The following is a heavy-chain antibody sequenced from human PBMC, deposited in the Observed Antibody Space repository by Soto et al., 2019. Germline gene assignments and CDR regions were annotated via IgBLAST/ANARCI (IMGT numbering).Heavy chain of an antibody. CDR3: ARHHVRGRTIAGAAEF. CDR2: INQSGNT. D-gene: IGHD6-13*01. CDR1: GGSFTGYY. Sequence: QVQLQQWGAGLLKPSETLSLTCAVYGGSFTGYYWSWIRQPPGKGLEWIGEINQSGNTNYNPSLKRRVVISVDTSKNQLSLNLSSVTAADTAMYYCARHHVRGRTIAGAAEFWGQGTLVTVSS. V-gene: IGHV4-34*01. J-gene: IGHJ4*02.